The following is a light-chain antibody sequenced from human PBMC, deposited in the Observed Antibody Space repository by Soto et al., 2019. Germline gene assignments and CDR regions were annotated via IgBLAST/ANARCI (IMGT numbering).Light chain of an antibody. CDR1: QGISSY. J-gene: IGKJ5*01. CDR2: ATP. Sequence: DIQLTQSPSFLSASVGDRVTITCRASQGISSYLAWYQQKPGKAPKLLIYATPTLQSGVPSRFSGSGSGTEFTLTISSLQPEDFATYYCQQLYGYPVTFGQGTRLEIK. CDR3: QQLYGYPVT. V-gene: IGKV1-9*01.